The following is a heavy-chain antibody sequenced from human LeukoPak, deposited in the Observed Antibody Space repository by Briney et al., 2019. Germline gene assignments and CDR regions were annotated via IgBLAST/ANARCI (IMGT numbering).Heavy chain of an antibody. CDR1: GFTFSDYY. Sequence: PGGSLRLSCAASGFTFSDYYMSWIRQAPGKGLEWVSYISSSSSYTNYADSVKGRFTISRDNAKNSLYLQMNSLRAEDTAMYYCARDGVAAAGTADYWGQGTLVTVSS. V-gene: IGHV3-11*06. CDR3: ARDGVAAAGTADY. J-gene: IGHJ4*02. CDR2: ISSSSSYT. D-gene: IGHD6-13*01.